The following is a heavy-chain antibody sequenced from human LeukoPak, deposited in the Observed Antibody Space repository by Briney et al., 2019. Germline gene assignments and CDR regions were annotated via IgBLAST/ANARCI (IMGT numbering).Heavy chain of an antibody. CDR1: GGTFSSYA. V-gene: IGHV1-69*13. CDR2: IIPIFGTA. J-gene: IGHJ4*02. D-gene: IGHD3-22*01. Sequence: SVKVSCKASGGTFSSYAISWVRQAPGQGLEWMGGIIPIFGTANYAQKFQGRVTITADESTSTAYMELSSLRSEDTAVYYRARGTDPDYYDSSGYYDYWGQGTLVTVSS. CDR3: ARGTDPDYYDSSGYYDY.